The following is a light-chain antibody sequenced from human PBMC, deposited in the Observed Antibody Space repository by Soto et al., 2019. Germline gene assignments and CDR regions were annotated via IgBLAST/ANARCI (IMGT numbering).Light chain of an antibody. J-gene: IGKJ1*01. Sequence: DIQMTQSPSSLSASVGDRVTITCRASQIISSWLAWYQQKPGKAPKLLIYDASSLESGVPPRFSGRGSGTEFTLTISSLQPDDFATYYCQQYNSYWTFGQGTKVDIK. CDR2: DAS. CDR1: QIISSW. V-gene: IGKV1-5*01. CDR3: QQYNSYWT.